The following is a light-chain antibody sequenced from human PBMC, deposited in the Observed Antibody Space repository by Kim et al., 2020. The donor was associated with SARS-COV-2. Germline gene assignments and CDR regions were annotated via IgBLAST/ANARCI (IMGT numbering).Light chain of an antibody. Sequence: ASVGDRVPITCRASQGIYSYLAWSHQKSGKAPKLLIYAASTLQSVVPSRFSGSGSGTEFTLTINSLQPENFATYYCQQLNTYPLTFGGGTKVDIK. J-gene: IGKJ4*01. CDR2: AAS. CDR1: QGIYSY. V-gene: IGKV1-9*01. CDR3: QQLNTYPLT.